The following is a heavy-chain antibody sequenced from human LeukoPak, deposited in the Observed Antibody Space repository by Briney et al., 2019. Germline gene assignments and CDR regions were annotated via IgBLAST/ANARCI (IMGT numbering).Heavy chain of an antibody. D-gene: IGHD1-14*01. CDR1: GFTVSSNY. CDR3: ARGGMRRPYDR. V-gene: IGHV3-53*01. CDR2: IYDIGNT. J-gene: IGHJ5*02. Sequence: GGSLRLSCAVSGFTVSSNYMSWVRQAPGKGLEWVSVIYDIGNTYYADSVKGRFTISRDTSKNTVYLQMNSLRAEDTAVYYCARGGMRRPYDRWGQGALVTVSS.